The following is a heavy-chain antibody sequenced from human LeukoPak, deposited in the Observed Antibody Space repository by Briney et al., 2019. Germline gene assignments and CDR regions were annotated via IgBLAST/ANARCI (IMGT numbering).Heavy chain of an antibody. J-gene: IGHJ1*01. D-gene: IGHD3-10*01. Sequence: GGSLRLSCAASGFTFSSYWMSWVRQAPGKGLEWVANMKQDGSDKNYLDSVKGRFTISRDNAKNSLYLQMNTLRAEDTAVYYCVRDGAVVTSGSYPWRYFQYWGQGTLVTVSS. CDR1: GFTFSSYW. V-gene: IGHV3-7*01. CDR3: VRDGAVVTSGSYPWRYFQY. CDR2: MKQDGSDK.